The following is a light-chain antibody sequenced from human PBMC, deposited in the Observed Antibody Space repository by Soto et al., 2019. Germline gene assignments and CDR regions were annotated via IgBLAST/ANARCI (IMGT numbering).Light chain of an antibody. CDR1: QSISSY. J-gene: IGKJ1*01. Sequence: IQKTQSPPSLAASVGKRVTITCRASQSISSYVSWYQQKPGKAPKLLIYAASRLESGVPSRFSGSRSGTDFTLTISSLQPEDFATYYCQQSYSRMTFGQGTNVDIK. V-gene: IGKV1-39*01. CDR2: AAS. CDR3: QQSYSRMT.